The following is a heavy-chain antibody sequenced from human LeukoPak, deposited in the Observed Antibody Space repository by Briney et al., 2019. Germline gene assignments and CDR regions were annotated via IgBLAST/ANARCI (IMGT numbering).Heavy chain of an antibody. CDR1: GGSISSYY. CDR3: AREGRLVNAFDI. V-gene: IGHV4-4*07. J-gene: IGHJ3*02. Sequence: SETLSLTCTVSGGSISSYYWSWIRQPAGKGLEWIGRIYTSGSTNYDPSLKSRVTMSVDTSKNQFSLKLSSVTAADTAVYYCAREGRLVNAFDIWGQGTMVTVSS. D-gene: IGHD3-9*01. CDR2: IYTSGST.